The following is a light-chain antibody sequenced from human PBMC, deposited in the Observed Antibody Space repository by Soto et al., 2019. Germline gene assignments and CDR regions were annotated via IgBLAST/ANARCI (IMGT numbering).Light chain of an antibody. V-gene: IGLV2-14*01. Sequence: QSVLTQPASVSGSPGQSVTISCTGSRNDIGDSNFISWYQHSPGKAPRLLIYEVNNRPSGVSKRFSGSKAGNTASLTISGLLDDDEADYFCASFRSGTILVFGSGTKVTVL. J-gene: IGLJ1*01. CDR1: RNDIGDSNF. CDR3: ASFRSGTILV. CDR2: EVN.